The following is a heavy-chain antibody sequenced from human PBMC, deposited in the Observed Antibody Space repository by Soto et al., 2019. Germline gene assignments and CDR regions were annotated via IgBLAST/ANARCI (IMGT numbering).Heavy chain of an antibody. CDR2: IYPNRGGT. D-gene: IGHD6-6*01. Sequence: QVQLVQSGAEVKKPGASVKVSCKASGYTFTGNYMHWVRQAPGQGLEWMGWIYPNRGGTNYAQKFKGRVTVTRDTSISTAYMELSRLRSDDTAVYYCARDGDSSSPFDIWGQGTMVSVSS. CDR1: GYTFTGNY. J-gene: IGHJ3*02. V-gene: IGHV1-2*02. CDR3: ARDGDSSSPFDI.